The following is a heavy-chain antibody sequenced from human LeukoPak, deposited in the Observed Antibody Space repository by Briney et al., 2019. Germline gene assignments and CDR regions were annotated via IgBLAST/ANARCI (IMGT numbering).Heavy chain of an antibody. CDR2: INTDGSSI. J-gene: IGHJ4*02. V-gene: IGHV3-74*01. Sequence: GGSLRLPCAASGFTFSGYWMHWVRQAPGKGLVWVSRINTDGSSISYADSVKGRFTISRDNAKNTLYLQMNSLRAEDTAVYYCAAVGATETHFDYWGQGTLVTVSS. CDR3: AAVGATETHFDY. D-gene: IGHD1-26*01. CDR1: GFTFSGYW.